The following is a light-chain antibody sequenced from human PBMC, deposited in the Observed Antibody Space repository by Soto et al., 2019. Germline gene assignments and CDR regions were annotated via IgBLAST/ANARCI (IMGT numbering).Light chain of an antibody. V-gene: IGLV2-14*01. CDR2: DVS. J-gene: IGLJ2*01. CDR3: SSYASGSSVV. Sequence: QSALTQPASVSGSPGQSITISCTGTSSDVGGYNFVSWYQQYPGKAPKIMIYDVSNRPSGVSNRFTGSKSGNTASLNISGLQAEDEAEYYCSSYASGSSVVFGGGTQLTVL. CDR1: SSDVGGYNF.